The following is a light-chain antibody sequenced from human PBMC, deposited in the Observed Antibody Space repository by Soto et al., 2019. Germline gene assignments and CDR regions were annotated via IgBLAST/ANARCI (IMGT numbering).Light chain of an antibody. Sequence: DIQMTQSPSTLSASVGDRVTITCRASQSISSGLAWYQQRPGKAPKLLIYKAYSLESGVPSRFSGSGSGTEFTLTISSLQPDDSATYYCQQYDNGWTFGQGTKVEIK. J-gene: IGKJ1*01. CDR2: KAY. V-gene: IGKV1-5*03. CDR3: QQYDNGWT. CDR1: QSISSG.